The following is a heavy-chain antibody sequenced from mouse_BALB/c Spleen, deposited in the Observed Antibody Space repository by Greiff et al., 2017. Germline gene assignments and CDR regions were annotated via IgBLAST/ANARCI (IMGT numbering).Heavy chain of an antibody. CDR2: IDPANGNT. J-gene: IGHJ2*01. CDR1: GFNIKDTY. CDR3: ARGATVVPFDY. D-gene: IGHD1-1*01. Sequence: EVMLVESGAELVKPGASVKLSCTASGFNIKDTYMHWVKQRPEQGLEWIGRIDPANGNTKYDPKFQGKATITADTSSNTAYLQLSSLTSEDTAVYYCARGATVVPFDYWGQGTTLTVSS. V-gene: IGHV14-3*02.